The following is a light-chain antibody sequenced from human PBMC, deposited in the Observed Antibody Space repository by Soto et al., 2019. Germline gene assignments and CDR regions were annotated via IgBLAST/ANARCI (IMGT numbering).Light chain of an antibody. CDR1: AGTVSSAQY. CDR2: DTI. CDR3: FLQYTVFRV. Sequence: QTVVTQAPSVTVSPGGTVTLTCASSAGTVSSAQYPYWIQQKAGQAPRTLIYDTIHNHSWTPARFSGSLLGGKAALTLSGAKSEDEADYYCFLQYTVFRVFGGGNQFTVL. V-gene: IGLV7-46*01. J-gene: IGLJ3*02.